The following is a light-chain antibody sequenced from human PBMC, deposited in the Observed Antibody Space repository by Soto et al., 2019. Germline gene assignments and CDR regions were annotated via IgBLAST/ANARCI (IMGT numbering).Light chain of an antibody. V-gene: IGKV3-15*01. J-gene: IGKJ4*01. CDR1: QSVAGN. CDR2: GVS. CDR3: QQSNNWPPLT. Sequence: EIVMTQSRATLSVSPGETATLSCRASQSVAGNLAWYQQKPGQPPRLLIYGVSTRATGVPARFSGSGSETDFSLTISSLQIEDFALYYCQQSNNWPPLTFGGGTKVEIK.